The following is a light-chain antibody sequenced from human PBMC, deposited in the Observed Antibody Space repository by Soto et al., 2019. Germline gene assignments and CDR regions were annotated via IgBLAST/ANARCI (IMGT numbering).Light chain of an antibody. CDR3: QKYGSSGT. J-gene: IGKJ1*01. CDR1: QSVSNNY. V-gene: IGKV3-20*01. Sequence: EIVLTQSPGTLFLSPGXRATLSCRASQSVSNNYLAWYQQKPGQAPRLLIYGASNRATGIPDRFSGSGSGTDFTLTISRLEPEDFAVYYCQKYGSSGTFGQGTKVDIK. CDR2: GAS.